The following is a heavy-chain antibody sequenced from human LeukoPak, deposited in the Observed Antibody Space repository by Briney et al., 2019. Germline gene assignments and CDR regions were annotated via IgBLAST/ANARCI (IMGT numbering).Heavy chain of an antibody. CDR1: GGSFSRYY. CDR3: ARGATISETGYFDF. V-gene: IGHV4-34*01. J-gene: IGHJ4*03. D-gene: IGHD5-24*01. Sequence: SETLSLTCAVYGGSFSRYYWSWIRRSPGKGLDWIAEIDHRGDTNYNPSVKSRVTISVDTSKNQFSLKVRSLSAADTAVYYCARGATISETGYFDFWGQGTPVTVSS. CDR2: IDHRGDT.